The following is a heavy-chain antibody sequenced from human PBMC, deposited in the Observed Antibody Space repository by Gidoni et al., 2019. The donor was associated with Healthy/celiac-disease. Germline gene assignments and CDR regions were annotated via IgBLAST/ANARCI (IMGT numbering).Heavy chain of an antibody. Sequence: QLQLQESGPGLVKPSATLSLTCTVSGCSISSSSYYWGWIRQPPGKGLEWIGSIYYSGSTYYNPALKSRVTISVDTSKNQFSLKLSSVTAADTAVYYCARQRGSIAAAPDYWGQGTLVTVSS. D-gene: IGHD6-13*01. CDR2: IYYSGST. CDR1: GCSISSSSYY. CDR3: ARQRGSIAAAPDY. V-gene: IGHV4-39*01. J-gene: IGHJ4*02.